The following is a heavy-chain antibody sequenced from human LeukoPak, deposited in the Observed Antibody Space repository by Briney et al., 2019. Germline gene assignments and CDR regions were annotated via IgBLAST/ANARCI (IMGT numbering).Heavy chain of an antibody. CDR1: GFTFSSYS. CDR2: ISSSSSYI. Sequence: GGSLRLSCAASGFTFSSYSMNWVRQAPGKGLEWVSSISSSSSYIYYADSVKGRFTISRDNAKNSLYLQMNSLRAEDTAVYYCARVHYVDTAMVTDRPFDFWGQGTLVTVSP. CDR3: ARVHYVDTAMVTDRPFDF. D-gene: IGHD5-18*01. V-gene: IGHV3-21*01. J-gene: IGHJ5*01.